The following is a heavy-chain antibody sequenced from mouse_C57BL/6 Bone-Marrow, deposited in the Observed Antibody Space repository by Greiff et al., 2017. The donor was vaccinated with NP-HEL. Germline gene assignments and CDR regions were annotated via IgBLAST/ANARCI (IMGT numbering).Heavy chain of an antibody. CDR2: IYPGGGST. J-gene: IGHJ4*01. V-gene: IGHV1-63*01. D-gene: IGHD4-1*01. Sequence: QVQLQQSGAELVRPGTSVKMSCKASGYTFTNYWIGWAKQRPGHGLEWIGDIYPGGGSTNYTEKFKGKATLTADKSSSTAYMQFSSLTSEDSTIYYCARRGLTGYYAMDYWGQGTSVTVSS. CDR1: GYTFTNYW. CDR3: ARRGLTGYYAMDY.